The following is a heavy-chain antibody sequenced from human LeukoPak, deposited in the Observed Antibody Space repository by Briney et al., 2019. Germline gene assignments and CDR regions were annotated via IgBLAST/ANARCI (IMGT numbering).Heavy chain of an antibody. CDR2: IGYTGTI. CDR1: GFSFSSYS. J-gene: IGHJ4*02. V-gene: IGHV3-48*01. Sequence: GGSLRLSCTASGFSFSSYSMNWVRQAPGKGLEWVAYIGYTGTIHYADSVRGRFAISRDNAKSSRFMQLNSLRAEDTAVYYCARDPHSLDYWGQGTLVTVSS. CDR3: ARDPHSLDY.